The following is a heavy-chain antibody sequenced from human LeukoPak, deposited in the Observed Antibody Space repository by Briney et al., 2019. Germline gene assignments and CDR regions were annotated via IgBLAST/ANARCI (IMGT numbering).Heavy chain of an antibody. CDR3: AKDGEKRIAAAGFFDY. V-gene: IGHV3-30*02. D-gene: IGHD6-13*01. J-gene: IGHJ4*02. CDR1: GFTFSSYG. Sequence: GGSLRLSCAASGFTFSSYGMHWVRQAPDKGLEGVAFIRYDGSNKYYADSVKGRFTISRDNSKNTLYLQMNSLRAEDTAVYYCAKDGEKRIAAAGFFDYWGQGTLVTVSS. CDR2: IRYDGSNK.